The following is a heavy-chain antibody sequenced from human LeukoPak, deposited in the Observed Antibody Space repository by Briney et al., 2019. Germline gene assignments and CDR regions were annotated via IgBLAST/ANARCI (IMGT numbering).Heavy chain of an antibody. D-gene: IGHD2-21*01. V-gene: IGHV3-21*01. CDR3: ARGYSSDN. CDR2: ISSSSSYI. Sequence: GGSLRLSCAASGFTFSSYSMNWVRQAPGMGLEWVSSISSSSSYIYYADSVKGRFTISRDNSKNTLNLQMNSLRAEDAAVYYCARGYSSDNWGQGTLVTVSS. CDR1: GFTFSSYS. J-gene: IGHJ4*02.